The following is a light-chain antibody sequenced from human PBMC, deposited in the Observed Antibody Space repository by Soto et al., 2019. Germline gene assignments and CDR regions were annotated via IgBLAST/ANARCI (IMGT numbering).Light chain of an antibody. Sequence: DIQMTQSPSTLSASVGDRVTITCRASQNINTWLSWHQQKPGKAPKLLIYAASTLQSGVPLRFSGTGSGTEFTLTISCLQSEDFATYYCQQYYSYPRVTFGQGTRLEIK. J-gene: IGKJ5*01. CDR2: AAS. CDR1: QNINTW. V-gene: IGKV1-5*03. CDR3: QQYYSYPRVT.